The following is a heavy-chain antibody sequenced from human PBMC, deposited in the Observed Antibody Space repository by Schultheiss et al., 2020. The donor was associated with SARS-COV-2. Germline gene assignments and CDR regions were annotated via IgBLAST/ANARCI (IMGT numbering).Heavy chain of an antibody. CDR1: GFTFSSYG. CDR3: ARDGLSRIAVAGIDPFDY. J-gene: IGHJ4*02. Sequence: GGSLRLSCAASGFTFSSYGMHWVRQAPGKGLEWVAVIWYDGSNKYYADSVKGRFTISRDNSKNTLYLQMNSLRAEDTAVYYCARDGLSRIAVAGIDPFDYWGQGTLVTVSS. V-gene: IGHV3-33*01. D-gene: IGHD6-19*01. CDR2: IWYDGSNK.